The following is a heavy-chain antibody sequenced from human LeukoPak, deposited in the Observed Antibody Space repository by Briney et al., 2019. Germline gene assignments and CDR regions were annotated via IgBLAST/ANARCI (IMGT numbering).Heavy chain of an antibody. Sequence: ASVKVSCKVSGYTLTELSMHWVRQAPGKGLEWMGGFDPEDGETIYAQKFQGRVTMTEDTSTDTAYMELSSLRSEDTAVYYCARDTDGSGWSDAFDIWGQGTMVTVSS. CDR1: GYTLTELS. CDR2: FDPEDGET. V-gene: IGHV1-24*01. CDR3: ARDTDGSGWSDAFDI. J-gene: IGHJ3*02. D-gene: IGHD6-19*01.